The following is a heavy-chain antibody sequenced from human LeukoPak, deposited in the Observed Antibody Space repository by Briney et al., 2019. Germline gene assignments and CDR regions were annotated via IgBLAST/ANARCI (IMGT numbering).Heavy chain of an antibody. CDR3: ASLMTTATYYYYYYMDV. CDR2: ISSSSSTI. J-gene: IGHJ6*03. V-gene: IGHV3-48*01. CDR1: GFTFSSYA. D-gene: IGHD4-11*01. Sequence: GGSLRLSCAASGFTFSSYAMSWVRQAPGKGLEWVSYISSSSSTIYYADSVKGRFTISRDNAKNSLYLQMNSLRAEDTAVYYCASLMTTATYYYYYYMDVWGKGTTVTVSS.